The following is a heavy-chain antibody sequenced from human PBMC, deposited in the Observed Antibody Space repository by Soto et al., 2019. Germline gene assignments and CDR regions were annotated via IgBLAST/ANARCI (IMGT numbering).Heavy chain of an antibody. CDR2: IDPTDSFV. CDR1: GFNLTNYW. J-gene: IGHJ6*02. V-gene: IGHV5-10-1*01. CDR3: ARRREGKTFGMDV. Sequence: PGEYLKISCSGFGFNLTNYWISWVRQVPGKGLEWLGRIDPTDSFVTYSPPFEGHVTISVDKYISTAYLQWSDLRASDSGKYFCARRREGKTFGMDVWGQGTTVTVSS. D-gene: IGHD3-10*01.